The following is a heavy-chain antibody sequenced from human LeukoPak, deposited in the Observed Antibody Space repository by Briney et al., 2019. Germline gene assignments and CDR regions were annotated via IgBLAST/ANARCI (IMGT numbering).Heavy chain of an antibody. D-gene: IGHD2-8*01. CDR2: VSGSGGST. V-gene: IGHV3-23*01. J-gene: IGHJ4*02. CDR1: GFTFSSYG. Sequence: TGGSLRLSCAASGFTFSSYGMHWVRQAPGKWLEWVSAVSGSGGSTYYADSVKGRFTISRDNSKNTLYLQMNSLRAEDTAVYYCAKVPSLYPYYFDYWGQGTLVTVSS. CDR3: AKVPSLYPYYFDY.